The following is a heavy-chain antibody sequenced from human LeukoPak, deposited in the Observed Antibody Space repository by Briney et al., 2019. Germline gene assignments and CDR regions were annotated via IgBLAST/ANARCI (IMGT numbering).Heavy chain of an antibody. V-gene: IGHV3-15*07. CDR1: GFTFTKAW. CDR3: TTDGEYYYGSAIDY. Sequence: GGSLRLSCVVSGFTFTKAWMNWVRQAPGKGLDWVGRIKSESDGGTRDYAAPVKGRFIISRDDSKNTLYLPMNSLKTEDTAIYYCTTDGEYYYGSAIDYWGQGTLVTVSS. D-gene: IGHD3-10*01. CDR2: IKSESDGGTR. J-gene: IGHJ4*02.